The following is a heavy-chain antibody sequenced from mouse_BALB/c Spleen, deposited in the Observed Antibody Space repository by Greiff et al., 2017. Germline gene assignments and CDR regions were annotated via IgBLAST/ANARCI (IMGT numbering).Heavy chain of an antibody. V-gene: IGHV5-9-3*01. CDR2: ISSGGNYT. CDR1: GFTFSSYA. Sequence: EVQLVESGGGLVKPGGSLKLSCAASGFTFSSYAMSWVRQTPEKRLEWVATISSGGNYTYYPDSVKGRFTISRDNAKNTLYLQTSSLRSEDTAMYYCASGSWDWFAYWGQGTLVTVSA. D-gene: IGHD4-1*01. J-gene: IGHJ3*01. CDR3: ASGSWDWFAY.